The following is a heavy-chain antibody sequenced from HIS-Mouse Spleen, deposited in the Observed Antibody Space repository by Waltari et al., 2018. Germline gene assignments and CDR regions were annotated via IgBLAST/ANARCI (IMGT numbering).Heavy chain of an antibody. CDR1: GFTVSSYG. V-gene: IGHV3-30*18. Sequence: QVQLVESGGGVVQPGRSLRLSCAASGFTVSSYGMPWVRQAPGKGLEWVAVISYDGSNKYYADSVKGRFTISRDNSKNTLYLQMNSLRAEDTAVYYCAKDRQQLGFDYWGQGTLVTVSS. CDR3: AKDRQQLGFDY. J-gene: IGHJ4*02. CDR2: ISYDGSNK. D-gene: IGHD6-13*01.